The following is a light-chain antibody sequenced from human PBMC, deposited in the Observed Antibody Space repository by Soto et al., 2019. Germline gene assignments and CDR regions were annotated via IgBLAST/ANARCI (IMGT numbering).Light chain of an antibody. CDR2: EVS. V-gene: IGKV1-5*01. CDR1: QSISNW. Sequence: DIQMTQSPSTLSASVGDRVTITCRASQSISNWLAWYQQKPGKAPKLLIYEVSSLESGVPSRFSGSGSGTEFTLTISSLQPDDFATYYCQQYNSYSRTFGQGTKVEIK. CDR3: QQYNSYSRT. J-gene: IGKJ1*01.